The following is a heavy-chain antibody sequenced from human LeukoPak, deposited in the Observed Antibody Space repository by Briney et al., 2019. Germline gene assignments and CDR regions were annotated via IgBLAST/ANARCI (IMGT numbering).Heavy chain of an antibody. CDR1: GYIFTGYY. D-gene: IGHD6-19*01. Sequence: ASVKVSCKASGYIFTGYYMHWVRQAPGQGLEWMGWINPNSGDTNYAQKFQGRVTMTRDTSISTAYMELSRLRSDDTAVYYCARDIDNSGWYGNWFDPWGQGTLVTVSS. CDR2: INPNSGDT. CDR3: ARDIDNSGWYGNWFDP. J-gene: IGHJ5*02. V-gene: IGHV1-2*02.